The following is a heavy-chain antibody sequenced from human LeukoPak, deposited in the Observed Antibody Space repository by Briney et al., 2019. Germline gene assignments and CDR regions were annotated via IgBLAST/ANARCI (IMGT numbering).Heavy chain of an antibody. CDR1: GGTFSSYA. Sequence: SVKVSCKASGGTFSSYAISWVRQAPGQGLEWMGGIIPIFGTANYAQKFQGRVTITADESTSTAYMELSSLRSEDTAVYYCARRRGRSSNRWGWSRFFQQLGQGTLVTVSS. D-gene: IGHD1-14*01. CDR2: IIPIFGTA. V-gene: IGHV1-69*01. J-gene: IGHJ1*01. CDR3: ARRRGRSSNRWGWSRFFQQ.